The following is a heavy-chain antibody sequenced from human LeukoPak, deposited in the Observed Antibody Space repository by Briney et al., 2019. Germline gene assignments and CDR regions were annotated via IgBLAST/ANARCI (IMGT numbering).Heavy chain of an antibody. D-gene: IGHD2-15*01. J-gene: IGHJ4*02. Sequence: GRSLRLSCAASGFTFSSYGMHWVRQAPGKGLEWVAVISYDGSNKYYADSVKGRFTISRDNSKNTLYLQTDSLRAEDTAVYYCAKDGYCSDGSCYANFFDYWGQGTLVTVSS. CDR1: GFTFSSYG. V-gene: IGHV3-30*18. CDR3: AKDGYCSDGSCYANFFDY. CDR2: ISYDGSNK.